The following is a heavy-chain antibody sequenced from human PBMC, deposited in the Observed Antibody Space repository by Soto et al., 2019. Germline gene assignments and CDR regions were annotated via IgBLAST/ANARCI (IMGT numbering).Heavy chain of an antibody. J-gene: IGHJ4*02. CDR3: RRGYGDYGLDY. Sequence: EVQLVESGGGLVQPGGSLKLSCAVSGFTFSGSAMHWVRQASGKGLEWVGRIRSKANSYATAYAASVKGRFTISRDDSKKAAYLQMTSLKTGGRAVYYCRRGYGDYGLDYWGQGTLVTVSS. CDR2: IRSKANSYAT. V-gene: IGHV3-73*01. CDR1: GFTFSGSA. D-gene: IGHD4-17*01.